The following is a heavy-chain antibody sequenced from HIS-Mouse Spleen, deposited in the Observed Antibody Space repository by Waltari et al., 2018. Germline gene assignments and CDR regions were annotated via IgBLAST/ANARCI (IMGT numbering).Heavy chain of an antibody. CDR2: ISSSSSYI. CDR1: GFTFSSYS. V-gene: IGHV3-21*01. D-gene: IGHD5-12*01. Sequence: EVQLVESGGGLVKPGGSLRLSCAASGFTFSSYSMNWVRQAPGKGLEWVSSISSSSSYIYYADSVKARFTISRDNAKNSLYLQMNSLRAEDTAVYYCARDPSGYDNHWGQGTLVTVSS. J-gene: IGHJ5*02. CDR3: ARDPSGYDNH.